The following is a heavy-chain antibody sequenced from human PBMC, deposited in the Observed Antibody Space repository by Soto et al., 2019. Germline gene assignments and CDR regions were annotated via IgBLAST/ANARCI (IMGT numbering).Heavy chain of an antibody. D-gene: IGHD3-22*01. CDR2: IYHSGST. CDR1: GGSINNNYFY. J-gene: IGHJ4*02. CDR3: ATASIGDNSGYFPF. V-gene: IGHV4-31*03. Sequence: SETLSLTCNVSGGSINNNYFYWSWIRQFPGKGLEWIGYIYHSGSTYYNLSLKSRVTISIDTSRNQFSLELRSVTAADTAVYYCATASIGDNSGYFPFWGQGTLVTVSS.